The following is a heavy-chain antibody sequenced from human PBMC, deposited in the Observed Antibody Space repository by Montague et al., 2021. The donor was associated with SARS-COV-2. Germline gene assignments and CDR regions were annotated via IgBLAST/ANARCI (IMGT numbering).Heavy chain of an antibody. V-gene: IGHV4-31*03. Sequence: TLSLTCTVSGGSISSGGYYWSWIRQHPGKGLEWIGCIYHTGSTHYNPSLKSRVTISKETSKNHFSLNLNSVTAADSAVYYCARDSGYYDSSGYSYDAFDIWGQGTKVTVSS. J-gene: IGHJ3*02. CDR2: IYHTGST. CDR3: ARDSGYYDSSGYSYDAFDI. CDR1: GGSISSGGYY. D-gene: IGHD3-22*01.